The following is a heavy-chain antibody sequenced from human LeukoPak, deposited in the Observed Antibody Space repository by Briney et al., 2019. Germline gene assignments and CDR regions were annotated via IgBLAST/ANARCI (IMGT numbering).Heavy chain of an antibody. Sequence: PSETLSLTCAVYGGSFSGYYWSWIRQPPGKGLEWIGEINHSGSTNYNPSLKSRVTISVDTSKNQFSLKLSSVTAADTAVYYCARTRYFVTVFDYWGQGTLVTVSS. J-gene: IGHJ4*02. CDR1: GGSFSGYY. V-gene: IGHV4-34*01. CDR2: INHSGST. D-gene: IGHD2-21*02. CDR3: ARTRYFVTVFDY.